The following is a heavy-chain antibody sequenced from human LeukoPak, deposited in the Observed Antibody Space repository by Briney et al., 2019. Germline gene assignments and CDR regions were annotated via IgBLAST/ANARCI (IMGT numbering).Heavy chain of an antibody. CDR3: ANLDYGDYSGPN. CDR2: IYFSGST. J-gene: IGHJ4*02. D-gene: IGHD4-17*01. CDR1: GGSISSYY. V-gene: IGHV4-59*08. Sequence: SETLSPTCTVSGGSISSYYWSWIRQPPGKGLEWIGYIYFSGSTNYNPSLKSRVTISVHTSKNQFSLKLSSVTAADTAVYYCANLDYGDYSGPNWGQGTLVTVSS.